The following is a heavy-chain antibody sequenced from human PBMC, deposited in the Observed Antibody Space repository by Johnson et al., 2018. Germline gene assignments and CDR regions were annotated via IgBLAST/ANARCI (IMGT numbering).Heavy chain of an antibody. V-gene: IGHV3-13*01. Sequence: VQLVQSGGGLVQPGGSLRLSCVAYGFTHSSYDLHWVRQTTGKGLEWVSAIGTIGDTYYSDSVKGRFTISREDAKNSLYLQMNSLRDGDTAVYYCARERLARDNYFYYHMDVWGKGTTVTVSS. CDR2: IGTIGDT. CDR3: ARERLARDNYFYYHMDV. CDR1: GFTHSSYD. D-gene: IGHD5-24*01. J-gene: IGHJ6*03.